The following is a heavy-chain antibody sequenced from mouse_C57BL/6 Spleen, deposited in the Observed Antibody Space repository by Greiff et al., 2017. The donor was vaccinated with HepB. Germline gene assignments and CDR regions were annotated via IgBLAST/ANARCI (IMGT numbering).Heavy chain of an antibody. CDR3: ARSRMGRANYYAMDY. CDR1: GYSFTDYN. D-gene: IGHD4-1*01. Sequence: EVKLQQSGPELVKPGASVKISCKASGYSFTDYNMNWVKQSNGKSLEWIGVINPNYGTTSYNQKFKGKATLTVDQSSSTAYMQLNSLTSEDSAVYYCARSRMGRANYYAMDYWGQGTSVTVSS. J-gene: IGHJ4*01. CDR2: INPNYGTT. V-gene: IGHV1-39*01.